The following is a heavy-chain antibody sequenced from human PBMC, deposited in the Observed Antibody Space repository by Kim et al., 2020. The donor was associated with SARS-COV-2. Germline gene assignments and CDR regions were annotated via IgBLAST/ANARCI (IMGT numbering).Heavy chain of an antibody. J-gene: IGHJ4*02. Sequence: GGSLRLSCAASGFTFNKYIMNWVRQAPGQGLECVSSISSSSSYIYYADSVKGRFTISRDNAKNSLYLQMNSLRAEDTAVYYFARAGPYSSSRTFDYWGRG. V-gene: IGHV3-21*01. CDR3: ARAGPYSSSRTFDY. CDR1: GFTFNKYI. D-gene: IGHD6-13*01. CDR2: ISSSSSYI.